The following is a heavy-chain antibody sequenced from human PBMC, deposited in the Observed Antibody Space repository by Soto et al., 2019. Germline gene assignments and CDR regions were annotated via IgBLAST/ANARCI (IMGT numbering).Heavy chain of an antibody. CDR2: INHSGST. V-gene: IGHV4-34*01. J-gene: IGHJ6*02. CDR1: GGSFSGYY. Sequence: PSETLSLTCAVYGGSFSGYYWSWIRQPPGKGLEWIGEINHSGSTNYNPSLKSRVTISVDTSKNQFSLKLSSVTAADTAVYYCATPLGYSSSWYGGRVNYYYGMDVWGQGTTVT. CDR3: ATPLGYSSSWYGGRVNYYYGMDV. D-gene: IGHD6-13*01.